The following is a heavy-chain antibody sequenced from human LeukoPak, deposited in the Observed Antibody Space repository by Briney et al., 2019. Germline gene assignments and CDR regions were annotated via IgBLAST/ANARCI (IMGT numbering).Heavy chain of an antibody. CDR2: INSDGRSP. J-gene: IGHJ5*02. CDR1: GLTFSSYW. CDR3: ARGGYCSSTSGPSPRFDP. D-gene: IGHD2-2*01. V-gene: IGHV3-74*01. Sequence: GGSLRLSCAASGLTFSSYWMDWVRQAPGKGLVWVSRINSDGRSPSYADSVKGGFTISRDNAKNTLYLQMNSLRAEDTAVYYCARGGYCSSTSGPSPRFDPWGQGTLVTVSS.